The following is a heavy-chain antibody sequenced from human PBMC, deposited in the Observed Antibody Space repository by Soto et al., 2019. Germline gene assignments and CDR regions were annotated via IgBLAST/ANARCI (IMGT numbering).Heavy chain of an antibody. CDR1: GFTFSSYG. CDR2: ISYDGSNK. CDR3: AKDITLRVVVAANDAFDI. V-gene: IGHV3-30*18. Sequence: QVQLVESGGGVVQPGRSLRLSCAASGFTFSSYGMHWVRQAPGKGLEWVAVISYDGSNKYYADSVKGRFTISRDNSKNTLYLQMNSLRAEDTAVYCCAKDITLRVVVAANDAFDIWGQGTMVTVSS. D-gene: IGHD2-15*01. J-gene: IGHJ3*02.